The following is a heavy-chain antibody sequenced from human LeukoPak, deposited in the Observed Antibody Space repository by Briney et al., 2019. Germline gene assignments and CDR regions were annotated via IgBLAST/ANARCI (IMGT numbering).Heavy chain of an antibody. CDR2: IKQDGSEK. J-gene: IGHJ4*02. CDR1: GFTFSSYW. Sequence: GGSLRLSCAASGFTFSSYWMSWVRQAPGKGLEWVANIKQDGSEKYYVDSVKGRFTISRDNAKNSLYLQMNSLRAEDTAVYYCATLGENYYDSSGYYPDYWGQGTLVTVSS. D-gene: IGHD3-22*01. CDR3: ATLGENYYDSSGYYPDY. V-gene: IGHV3-7*01.